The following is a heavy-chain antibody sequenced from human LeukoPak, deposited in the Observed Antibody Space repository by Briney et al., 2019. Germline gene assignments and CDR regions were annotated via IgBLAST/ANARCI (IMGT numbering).Heavy chain of an antibody. Sequence: PSETLSLTCAVYGGSFSGYYWSWIRQPPGKGLEWIGEINHSGSTNYNPSLKSRVTISVDTSKNQFSLKLSSVTAADTAVYYCGRGGYSSSWYVGYWGQGTLVTVSS. CDR2: INHSGST. J-gene: IGHJ4*02. CDR1: GGSFSGYY. D-gene: IGHD6-13*01. V-gene: IGHV4-34*01. CDR3: GRGGYSSSWYVGY.